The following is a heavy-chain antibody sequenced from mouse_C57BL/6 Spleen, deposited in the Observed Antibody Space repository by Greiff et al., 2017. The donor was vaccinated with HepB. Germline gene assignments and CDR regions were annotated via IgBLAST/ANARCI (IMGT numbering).Heavy chain of an antibody. CDR3: ARSRGSSPYYYAMDY. Sequence: VKLVESGAELARPGASVKLSCKASGYTFTSYGISWVKQRTGQGLEWIGEIYPRSGNTYYNEKFKGKATLTADKSSSTAYMELRSLTSEDSAVYFCARSRGSSPYYYAMDYWGQGTSVTVSS. CDR1: GYTFTSYG. D-gene: IGHD1-1*01. J-gene: IGHJ4*01. V-gene: IGHV1-81*01. CDR2: IYPRSGNT.